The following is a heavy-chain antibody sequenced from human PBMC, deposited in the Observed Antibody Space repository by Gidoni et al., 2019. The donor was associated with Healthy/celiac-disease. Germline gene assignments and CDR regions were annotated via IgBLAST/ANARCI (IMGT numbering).Heavy chain of an antibody. CDR1: GFTFSSYA. J-gene: IGHJ6*04. CDR2: ISGSGGST. Sequence: EVQLLESGGGLVQPGGSLRLSCAASGFTFSSYAMSWARQAPGKGLEWVSAISGSGGSTYYADSVKGRFTISRDNSKNTLYLQMNSLRAEDTAVYYCAKDQNYGSGSSLRGEQDVWGKGTTVTVSS. D-gene: IGHD3-10*01. V-gene: IGHV3-23*01. CDR3: AKDQNYGSGSSLRGEQDV.